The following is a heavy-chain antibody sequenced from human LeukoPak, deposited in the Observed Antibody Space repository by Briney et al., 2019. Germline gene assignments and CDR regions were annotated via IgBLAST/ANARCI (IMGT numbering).Heavy chain of an antibody. D-gene: IGHD1-20*01. J-gene: IGHJ4*02. Sequence: GGSLRLSCAASGFTFSSYSMNWVRQAPGKGLEWVSSISTSSSYIYYADSVKGRFTISRDNAKNSLYLQMNSLRAEDTAVYYCARGPGNWNPDYWGPGTLVTVSS. CDR3: ARGPGNWNPDY. CDR1: GFTFSSYS. V-gene: IGHV3-21*01. CDR2: ISTSSSYI.